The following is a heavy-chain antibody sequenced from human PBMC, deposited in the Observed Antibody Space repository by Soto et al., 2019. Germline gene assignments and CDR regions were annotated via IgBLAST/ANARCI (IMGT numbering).Heavy chain of an antibody. Sequence: PVGSLRLSCSASGFTFSSYSMSWVRQAPGKGLEWVSSISGSAGTTYYADSVKGLFTISRDNSKSTLYLQMNSLRVEDTAVYYCAREILTGYYSPYYYGMDVWGQGTTVTVSS. D-gene: IGHD3-9*01. CDR1: GFTFSSYS. V-gene: IGHV3-23*01. J-gene: IGHJ6*02. CDR3: AREILTGYYSPYYYGMDV. CDR2: ISGSAGTT.